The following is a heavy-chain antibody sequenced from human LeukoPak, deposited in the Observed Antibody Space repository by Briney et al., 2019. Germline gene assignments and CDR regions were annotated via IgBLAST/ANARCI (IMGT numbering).Heavy chain of an antibody. CDR2: INHSGST. J-gene: IGHJ6*02. Sequence: MPSETLSLTCAVYGGSFSGYYRSWIRQPPGKGLEWIGEINHSGSTNYNPSLKSRVTISVDTSKNQFSLKLSSVTAADMAVYYCARVLRVSHYYYGMDVWGQGTTVTVSS. D-gene: IGHD6-6*01. CDR1: GGSFSGYY. V-gene: IGHV4-34*01. CDR3: ARVLRVSHYYYGMDV.